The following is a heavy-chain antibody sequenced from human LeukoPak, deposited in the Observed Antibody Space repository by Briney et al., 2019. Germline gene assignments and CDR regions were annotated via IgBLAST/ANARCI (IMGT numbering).Heavy chain of an antibody. CDR3: ASGSLHEVGAY. CDR2: IQTGGDPK. V-gene: IGHV3-30*02. J-gene: IGHJ4*02. CDR1: GFSFSSNG. D-gene: IGHD1-26*01. Sequence: GGSLRLSCAASGFSFSSNGIHWVRQAPGKGLEWVSFIQTGGDPKYYADSVRGRFTISRDNAKNTLYLQMNSLRAEDSAAYYCASGSLHEVGAYWGQGTLVTLSS.